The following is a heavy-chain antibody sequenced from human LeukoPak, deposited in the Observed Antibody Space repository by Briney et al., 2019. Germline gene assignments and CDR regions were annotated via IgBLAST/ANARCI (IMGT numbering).Heavy chain of an antibody. D-gene: IGHD3-22*01. J-gene: IGHJ3*01. CDR2: ISGSGGST. CDR3: AKYPDYYDSSGYYFG. Sequence: PGGSLRLSCAASGFTFSSYAMSWVRQAPGKGLEWVSAISGSGGSTYYADSVKGRFTISRDNSKNTLYLQMNSLRAEDTAVYYCAKYPDYYDSSGYYFGWGQGTMVIVSS. CDR1: GFTFSSYA. V-gene: IGHV3-23*01.